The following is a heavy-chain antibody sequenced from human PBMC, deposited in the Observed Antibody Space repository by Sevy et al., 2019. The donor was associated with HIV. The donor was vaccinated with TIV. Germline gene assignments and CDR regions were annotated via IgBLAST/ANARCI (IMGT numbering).Heavy chain of an antibody. CDR1: GYTFTTYN. Sequence: ASVKVSCKASGYTFTTYNIVWVRQAPGQGLEWLAWMSPYNGNKNYAQRVQGRVTMTTDTFTDTAFLELRSLEFDDTATYYCARGSTSSYDYWGQGTLVTVS. CDR3: ARGSTSSYDY. J-gene: IGHJ4*02. CDR2: MSPYNGNK. V-gene: IGHV1-18*01. D-gene: IGHD2-8*01.